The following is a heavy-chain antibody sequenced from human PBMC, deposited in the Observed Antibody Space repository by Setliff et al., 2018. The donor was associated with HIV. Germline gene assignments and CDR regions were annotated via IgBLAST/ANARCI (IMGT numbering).Heavy chain of an antibody. CDR3: ARQGNIGVVTSFDY. D-gene: IGHD2-21*02. CDR1: GGSISTSNYY. V-gene: IGHV4-39*07. Sequence: SETLSLTCTVSGGSISTSNYYWGWVRQPPGKGLAWVGNVDYTGSTYYNPSLKSRVTISVDTSKNQFSLRLNSVTAADTAVYYCARQGNIGVVTSFDYWGQGTLVTVS. J-gene: IGHJ4*02. CDR2: VDYTGST.